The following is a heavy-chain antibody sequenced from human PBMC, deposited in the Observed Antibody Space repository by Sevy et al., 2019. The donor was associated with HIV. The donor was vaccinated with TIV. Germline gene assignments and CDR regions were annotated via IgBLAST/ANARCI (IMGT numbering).Heavy chain of an antibody. CDR3: AKADGDLSCTGASCYSPHQLWYYYDGMDV. CDR2: ISYDGSNK. Sequence: GGSLRLSCAASGFTFSSYGMHWVRQAPGKGLEWVAVISYDGSNKYYADSVKGRFTISRDNCKNTLYLQMNSLRAEETDVYYCAKADGDLSCTGASCYSPHQLWYYYDGMDVWGQGTTVTVSS. CDR1: GFTFSSYG. J-gene: IGHJ6*02. D-gene: IGHD2-15*01. V-gene: IGHV3-30*18.